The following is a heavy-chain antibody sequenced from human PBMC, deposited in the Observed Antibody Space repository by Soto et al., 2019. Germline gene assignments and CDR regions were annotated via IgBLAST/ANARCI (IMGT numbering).Heavy chain of an antibody. CDR2: ISSSGSTI. CDR3: ARGWDIVGATTQQDAFDI. J-gene: IGHJ3*02. CDR1: GFTFSSYE. Sequence: LRLSCAASGFTFSSYEMNWVRQAPGKGLEWVSYISSSGSTIYYADSVKGRFTISRDNAKNSLYLQMNSLRAEDTAVYYCARGWDIVGATTQQDAFDIWGQGTMVTVSS. D-gene: IGHD1-26*01. V-gene: IGHV3-48*03.